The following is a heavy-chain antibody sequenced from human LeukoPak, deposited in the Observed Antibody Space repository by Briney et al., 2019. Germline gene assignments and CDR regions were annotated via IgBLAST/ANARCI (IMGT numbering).Heavy chain of an antibody. Sequence: AASVKVSCKASGYTFTSYGISWVRQAPGQGLEWMGWISAYNGNTNYAQKLQGRVTMTTDTSISTAYMELSRLRSDDTAVYFCAKDAVTVATPYFDFWGQGTLVTVSS. V-gene: IGHV1-18*01. D-gene: IGHD4-11*01. CDR2: ISAYNGNT. CDR1: GYTFTSYG. CDR3: AKDAVTVATPYFDF. J-gene: IGHJ4*02.